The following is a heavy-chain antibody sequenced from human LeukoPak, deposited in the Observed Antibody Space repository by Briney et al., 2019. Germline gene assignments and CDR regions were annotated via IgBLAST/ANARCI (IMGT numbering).Heavy chain of an antibody. CDR2: FDPEDGET. Sequence: ASVRVSSKVSGYTLTELSMHCVRQAPGKGLEWMGGFDPEDGETIYAQKFQGRVTMTEDTSTDTAYMELSSLRSEDTAVYYCATGTYYDFWSGYWGQGTLVTVSS. V-gene: IGHV1-24*01. CDR1: GYTLTELS. J-gene: IGHJ4*02. CDR3: ATGTYYDFWSGY. D-gene: IGHD3-3*01.